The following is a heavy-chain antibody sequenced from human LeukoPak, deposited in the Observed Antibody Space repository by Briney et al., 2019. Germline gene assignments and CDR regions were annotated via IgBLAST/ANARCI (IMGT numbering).Heavy chain of an antibody. CDR2: INPNSGGT. V-gene: IGHV1-2*02. J-gene: IGHJ4*02. D-gene: IGHD6-6*01. Sequence: ASVKVSCKASGYTFTGYYMNWVRQAPGQGLAWMGWINPNSGGTNYAQKFQGRVSMTSDTSISTAYMELSSLRSDDTAVYYCARKSAARKTSEFDYWGQGTLVTVSS. CDR1: GYTFTGYY. CDR3: ARKSAARKTSEFDY.